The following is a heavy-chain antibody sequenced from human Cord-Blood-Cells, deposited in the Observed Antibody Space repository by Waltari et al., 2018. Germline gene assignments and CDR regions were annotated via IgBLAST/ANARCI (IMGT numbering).Heavy chain of an antibody. Sequence: QVQLQQWGAGLLKPSETLSLTCAVYGGSFSGYYWSWIRQPPGKGLEWIGEINHSGSTNYNPALKGRCARSVDAAKNHFSLKLSSVTAADTAVYYCARPRGMVRGVITDAFDIWGQGTMVTVSS. J-gene: IGHJ3*02. CDR2: INHSGST. CDR1: GGSFSGYY. CDR3: ARPRGMVRGVITDAFDI. D-gene: IGHD3-10*01. V-gene: IGHV4-34*01.